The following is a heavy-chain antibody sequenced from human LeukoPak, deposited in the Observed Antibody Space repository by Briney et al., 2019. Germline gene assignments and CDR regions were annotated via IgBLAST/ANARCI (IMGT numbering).Heavy chain of an antibody. Sequence: GASVKVSCKVSGYTLTELSMHWVRQAPGKGLEWMGGFDPEDGETIYAQKFQATVTITEDTSTDTAHMELSSLRSDDTAVYSCATVNYYYDSSRYYPYYFDYWGQGTLVTVSS. D-gene: IGHD3-22*01. V-gene: IGHV1-24*01. CDR1: GYTLTELS. J-gene: IGHJ4*02. CDR2: FDPEDGET. CDR3: ATVNYYYDSSRYYPYYFDY.